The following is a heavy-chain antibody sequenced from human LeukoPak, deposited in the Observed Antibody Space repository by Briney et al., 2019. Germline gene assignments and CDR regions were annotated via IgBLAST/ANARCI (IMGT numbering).Heavy chain of an antibody. Sequence: PGGSLRLSCAASGLTFSSYAMSWVRQAPGKGLEWVSSICGNNNGTYYADSVKGRSTISRDNPKNTLYLEMNSLRAEDTAVYYCAKGGGGGCASRLADWGQGTRVTVSS. CDR1: GLTFSSYA. CDR3: AKGGGGGCASRLAD. D-gene: IGHD2-15*01. CDR2: ICGNNNGT. V-gene: IGHV3-23*01. J-gene: IGHJ4*02.